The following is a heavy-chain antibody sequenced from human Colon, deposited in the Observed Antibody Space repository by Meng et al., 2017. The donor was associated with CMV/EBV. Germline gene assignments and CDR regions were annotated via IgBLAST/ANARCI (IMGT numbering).Heavy chain of an antibody. CDR1: NY. CDR2: INNDEKT. V-gene: IGHV3-53*01. Sequence: NYRCWVRQARATGLECLSIINNDEKTYYADSVKGRFTIYRDNSKNTLYLQMNNLRAEDSAVYYCASRRPLSSPGLVISHRITDVFDIWGQGTMVTVSS. D-gene: IGHD3/OR15-3a*01. J-gene: IGHJ3*02. CDR3: ASRRPLSSPGLVISHRITDVFDI.